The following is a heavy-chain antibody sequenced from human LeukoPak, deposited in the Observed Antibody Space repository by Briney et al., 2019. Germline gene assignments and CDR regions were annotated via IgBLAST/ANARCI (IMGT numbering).Heavy chain of an antibody. Sequence: GGSLRLSCATSGFTFSNYWMHWVRQAPGKGLVWVSRINSGGSSTNYADSVKGRFTISRDNAENTLYLQMNSLRAEDTAMYYCTRDYSGLSWGQGALVTVSS. V-gene: IGHV3-74*01. J-gene: IGHJ5*02. D-gene: IGHD5-12*01. CDR3: TRDYSGLS. CDR2: INSGGSST. CDR1: GFTFSNYW.